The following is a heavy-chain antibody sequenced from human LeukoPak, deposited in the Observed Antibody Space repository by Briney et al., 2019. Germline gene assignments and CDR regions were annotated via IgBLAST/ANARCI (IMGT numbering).Heavy chain of an antibody. CDR2: ISGSGGST. J-gene: IGHJ6*03. CDR3: AKSRVVIQSYYMDV. D-gene: IGHD3-3*01. CDR1: GFTFSSYA. Sequence: PGGSLRLSCAASGFTFSSYAMSWVRQAPGKGLEWVSAISGSGGSTYYADSVKGRFTISRDNSKNTLYLQMNSLRAEDTAVYYCAKSRVVIQSYYMDVWGKGTTVTVSS. V-gene: IGHV3-23*01.